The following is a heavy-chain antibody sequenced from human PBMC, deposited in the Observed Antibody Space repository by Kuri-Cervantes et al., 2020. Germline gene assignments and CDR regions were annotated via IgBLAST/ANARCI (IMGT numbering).Heavy chain of an antibody. CDR2: IYWDDDK. J-gene: IGHJ5*02. D-gene: IGHD3-10*01. CDR3: AHRPKDGSGTYYPQFDP. V-gene: IGHV2-5*02. CDR1: GFSRSTSGVG. Sequence: SGPTLVKPTQTLTLTCTFSGFSRSTSGVGVGWIRQPPGKALEWLGVIYWDDDKRYNPSLRTRLTISMDTSKNQVVLTMTNMVSVDTATYFCAHRPKDGSGTYYPQFDPWGPGTLVTVSS.